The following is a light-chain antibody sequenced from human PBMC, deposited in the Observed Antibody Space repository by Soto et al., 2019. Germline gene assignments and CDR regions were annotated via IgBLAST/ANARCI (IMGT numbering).Light chain of an antibody. CDR1: SSDVGSYNL. CDR2: EGS. CDR3: CSYAGSSTFFYV. V-gene: IGLV2-23*03. Sequence: QSVLTQPASVSGSPGQSITISCTGTSSDVGSYNLVSWYQQHPGKAPKFMIYEGSKRPSGVSNRFSGSKSGNTASLTISGLQAEDEADYYCCSYAGSSTFFYVFGTGTKLTVL. J-gene: IGLJ1*01.